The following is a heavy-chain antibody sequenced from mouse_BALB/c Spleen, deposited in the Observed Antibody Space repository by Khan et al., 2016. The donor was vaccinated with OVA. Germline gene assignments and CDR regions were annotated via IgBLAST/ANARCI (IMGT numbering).Heavy chain of an antibody. CDR3: TSHLTGSFAY. D-gene: IGHD4-1*01. CDR2: ISSDGTYT. Sequence: EVQLQESGGDLVKPGGSLKLSCAASGFTFSNYGMSLVRQTPDKRLECVATISSDGTYTYYPDSVKGRFTISRNIAKNTLYLQMSSLKSEDTAMYYCTSHLTGSFAYWGQGTLVTVSA. V-gene: IGHV5-6*01. J-gene: IGHJ3*01. CDR1: GFTFSNYG.